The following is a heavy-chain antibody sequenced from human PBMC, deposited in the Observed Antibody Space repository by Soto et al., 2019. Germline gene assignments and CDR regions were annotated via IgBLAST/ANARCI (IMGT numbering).Heavy chain of an antibody. Sequence: ASVKVSCKASGFSFTGYYIHWLRQAPGQGLEWMGWINAHSGGTEYAQKFQGRVTLTRDTSITTAYLTLTSLTSDDTALYYCAKDLTRQLAYWLDPWGQGTQVTVSS. V-gene: IGHV1-2*02. CDR2: INAHSGGT. CDR1: GFSFTGYY. CDR3: AKDLTRQLAYWLDP. D-gene: IGHD6-6*01. J-gene: IGHJ5*02.